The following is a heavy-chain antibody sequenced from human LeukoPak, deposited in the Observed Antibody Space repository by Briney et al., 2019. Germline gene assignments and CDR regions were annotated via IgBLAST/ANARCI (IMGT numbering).Heavy chain of an antibody. CDR3: RVLYYYDSSGFRRLLDY. J-gene: IGHJ4*02. V-gene: IGHV3-11*01. CDR1: GFTFSDYY. D-gene: IGHD3-22*01. Sequence: GGSLRLSCAASGFTFSDYYMSWIRQAPGKGLEWVSYISSSGSTIYYADSVKGRFTISRDNAKNSLYLQMNILRAEDTAVYYCRVLYYYDSSGFRRLLDYWGQGTLVTVSS. CDR2: ISSSGSTI.